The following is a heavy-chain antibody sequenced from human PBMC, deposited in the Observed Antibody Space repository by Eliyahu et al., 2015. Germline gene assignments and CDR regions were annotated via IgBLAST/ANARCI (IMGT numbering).Heavy chain of an antibody. Sequence: ESGGGVVQPGRSLGLSCSASGFTFSNYAMHWVRQAPGKGLEWVAVISYDGSNKYYTDSVTGRFTISRDNSKNTLYLQMNSLKTEDTAVYYCAIFGVHGSGSYRDNWFGPWGQGTLVAVSS. V-gene: IGHV3-30-3*01. CDR3: AIFGVHGSGSYRDNWFGP. J-gene: IGHJ5*02. D-gene: IGHD3-10*01. CDR1: GFTFSNYA. CDR2: ISYDGSNK.